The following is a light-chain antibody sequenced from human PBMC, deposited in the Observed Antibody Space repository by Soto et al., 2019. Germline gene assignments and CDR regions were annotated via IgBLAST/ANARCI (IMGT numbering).Light chain of an antibody. CDR2: HAS. CDR3: QQYDSYSLT. V-gene: IGKV1-5*01. J-gene: IGKJ1*01. CDR1: QSISNW. Sequence: DIQMTQSPSSLSASVGDTVTITCRASQSISNWLAWYQQKPGTAPKVLIYHASNLQSGVPSRFSGSGSGTEFTLTITSLQPDDFATYYCQQYDSYSLTFGQGTKVDIK.